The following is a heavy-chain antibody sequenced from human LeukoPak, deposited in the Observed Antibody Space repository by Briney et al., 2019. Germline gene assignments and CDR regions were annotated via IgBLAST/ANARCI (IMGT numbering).Heavy chain of an antibody. CDR2: IYHSGST. Sequence: PSETQSLTCAVSGGSISSGGYSWSWIRQPPGKGLEWIGYIYHSGSTYYNPSLKSRVTIPVDRSKNQFSLKLSSVTAADTAVYYCARYIVATIEGYYFDYWGQGTLVTVSS. CDR3: ARYIVATIEGYYFDY. D-gene: IGHD5-12*01. J-gene: IGHJ4*02. V-gene: IGHV4-30-2*01. CDR1: GGSISSGGYS.